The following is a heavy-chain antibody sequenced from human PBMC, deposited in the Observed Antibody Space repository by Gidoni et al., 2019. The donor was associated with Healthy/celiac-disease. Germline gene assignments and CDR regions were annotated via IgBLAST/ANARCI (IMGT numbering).Heavy chain of an antibody. CDR3: ARDYRSHDYGDPQSEFDY. V-gene: IGHV1-2*02. J-gene: IGHJ4*02. Sequence: QVQLVQSGAEVQTPGASVKVSCKASGYIFNGYYMHWVRQAPGQGLEWMGWINPNSGGTNYAQKFQGRVTMTRDTSISTAHMEVSRLRFDDTAIYYCARDYRSHDYGDPQSEFDYWGQGTLVTVSS. CDR2: INPNSGGT. CDR1: GYIFNGYY. D-gene: IGHD4-17*01.